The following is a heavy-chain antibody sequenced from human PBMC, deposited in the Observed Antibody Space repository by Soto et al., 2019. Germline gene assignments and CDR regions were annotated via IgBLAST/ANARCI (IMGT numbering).Heavy chain of an antibody. V-gene: IGHV3-21*01. CDR1: GFTFSSYS. CDR2: ISSSSSYI. Sequence: EVQLVESGGGLVKPGGSLRLSCAASGFTFSSYSMNWVRQAPGKGLEWVSSISSSSSYIYYADSVKGRFTISRDNAKNSRYLQMNSLRAEDTAVYYCARLEGGTMIVVDPLGDAFDIWGQGTMVTVSS. CDR3: ARLEGGTMIVVDPLGDAFDI. D-gene: IGHD3-22*01. J-gene: IGHJ3*02.